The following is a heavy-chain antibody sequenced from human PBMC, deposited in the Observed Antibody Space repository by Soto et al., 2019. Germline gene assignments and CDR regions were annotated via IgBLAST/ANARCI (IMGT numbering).Heavy chain of an antibody. CDR1: GFTFSSYS. CDR2: ISSSSSTI. J-gene: IGHJ4*02. D-gene: IGHD6-13*01. CDR3: ARDHVVSSSWMGYFDY. V-gene: IGHV3-48*01. Sequence: PGGSLRLSCASSGFTFSSYSMNWVRQAPGKGLEWVSYISSSSSTIYYADSVKGRFTISRDNAKNSLYLQMNSLRAEDTAVYYCARDHVVSSSWMGYFDYWGQGTLVTVSS.